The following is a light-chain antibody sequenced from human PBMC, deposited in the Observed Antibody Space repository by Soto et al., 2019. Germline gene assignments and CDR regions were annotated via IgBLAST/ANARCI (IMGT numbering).Light chain of an antibody. CDR2: DVS. J-gene: IGLJ1*01. CDR3: SLYSSSSTHV. Sequence: QSALTQPASVSGSPGQSITISCTGTSSDVGAYNFVSWYQQHPGKVPKLMIFDVSSRPSGVSDRFSGSKSGNTASLTISGLEAEDEGYYYCSLYSSSSTHVFGSGTKVTVL. V-gene: IGLV2-14*03. CDR1: SSDVGAYNF.